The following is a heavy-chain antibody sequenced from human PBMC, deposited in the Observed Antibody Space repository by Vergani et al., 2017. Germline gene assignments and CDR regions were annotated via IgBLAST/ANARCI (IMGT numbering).Heavy chain of an antibody. Sequence: EVQLVQSGAEVKKPGESLRISCKGSGYSFTSYWISWVRQMPGKGLEWMGRIDPSDSYTNYSPSFQGHVTIYADKSISTAYLQWSSLKASDTAMYYCARHCSSTSCYHYYYYGMDVWGQGTTVTVSS. V-gene: IGHV5-10-1*01. CDR1: GYSFTSYW. CDR2: IDPSDSYT. J-gene: IGHJ6*02. CDR3: ARHCSSTSCYHYYYYGMDV. D-gene: IGHD2-2*01.